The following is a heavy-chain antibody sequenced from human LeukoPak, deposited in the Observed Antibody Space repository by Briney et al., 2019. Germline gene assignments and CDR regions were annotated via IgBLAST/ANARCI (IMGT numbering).Heavy chain of an antibody. Sequence: GGSLRLSCAASGFTFSSYWMSWVRQAPGKGLEWVAVISYDGSNKYYADSVKGRFTISRDNSKNTLYLQMNSLRAEDTAVYYCARPVAGAFDYWGQGTLVTVSS. CDR2: ISYDGSNK. V-gene: IGHV3-30*03. CDR3: ARPVAGAFDY. CDR1: GFTFSSYW. D-gene: IGHD6-19*01. J-gene: IGHJ4*02.